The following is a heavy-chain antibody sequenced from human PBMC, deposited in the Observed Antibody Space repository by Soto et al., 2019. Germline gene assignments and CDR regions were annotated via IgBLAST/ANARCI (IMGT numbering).Heavy chain of an antibody. CDR2: ISGSGGST. J-gene: IGHJ6*03. Sequence: GGSLRLSCAASGFTFSSYAMSWVRQAPGKGLEWVSAISGSGGSTYYADSVKGRFTISRDNSKNTLYLQMNSLRAEDTAVYYCAKSYCSSTSCYFSIYYYYYYMDVWGKGTTVTVSS. D-gene: IGHD2-2*01. CDR1: GFTFSSYA. V-gene: IGHV3-23*01. CDR3: AKSYCSSTSCYFSIYYYYYYMDV.